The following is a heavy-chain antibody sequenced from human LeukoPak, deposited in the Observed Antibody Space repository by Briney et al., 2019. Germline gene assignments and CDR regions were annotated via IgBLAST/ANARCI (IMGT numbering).Heavy chain of an antibody. Sequence: GGPLRLSCAASGFTFSSYEMNWVRPAPGKGLEWVSYISSSGSTIYYADSVKGRFTISRDNAKNSLYPQMNSLRAEDTAVYYCAREGSRVLAVALDYWGQGTLVTVSS. D-gene: IGHD6-19*01. CDR3: AREGSRVLAVALDY. V-gene: IGHV3-48*03. CDR2: ISSSGSTI. J-gene: IGHJ4*02. CDR1: GFTFSSYE.